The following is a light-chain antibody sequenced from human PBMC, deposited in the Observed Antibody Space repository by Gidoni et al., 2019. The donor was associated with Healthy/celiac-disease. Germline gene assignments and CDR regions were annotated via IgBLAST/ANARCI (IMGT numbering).Light chain of an antibody. V-gene: IGKV4-1*01. J-gene: IGKJ1*01. CDR3: QQYYSTPPT. CDR1: QSVLYSSNNTNY. Sequence: DIVMTQSPDSLAVSLGERATINCKSSQSVLYSSNNTNYLAWYQQKPGQPPKLRIYWASTRESGVPDRFSGSGSGTDFTLTISSLQAEDVAVYYCQQYYSTPPTFGQGTKVEIK. CDR2: WAS.